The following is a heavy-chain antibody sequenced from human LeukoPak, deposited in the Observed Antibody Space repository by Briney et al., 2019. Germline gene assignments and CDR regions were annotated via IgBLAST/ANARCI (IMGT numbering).Heavy chain of an antibody. V-gene: IGHV3-7*01. CDR2: INQDGSET. D-gene: IGHD4-11*01. Sequence: GESLRLSCAASGFTFSSYWMSWVRQAPGKGLEWVANINQDGSETFYVDAVKGRSTISRDNAKNSLFLQMNSPRGEDTAVYYCARNKAKSTTTLGYWGREPWSSSPQ. J-gene: IGHJ4*02. CDR1: GFTFSSYW. CDR3: ARNKAKSTTTLGY.